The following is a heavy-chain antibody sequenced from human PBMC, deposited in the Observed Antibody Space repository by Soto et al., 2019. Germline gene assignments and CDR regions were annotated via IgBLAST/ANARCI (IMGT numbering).Heavy chain of an antibody. CDR1: GHSINSYY. D-gene: IGHD3-10*01. Sequence: SETLSLTCTVPGHSINSYYSSWIRQPPGKGLEWIGYIYYSGSTNCNPSLKSRVTISVDTSKNQFSLKLSSVTAADTAVYYCARRYGLCFDFWGQGTLVTVSS. CDR3: ARRYGLCFDF. J-gene: IGHJ4*02. CDR2: IYYSGST. V-gene: IGHV4-59*08.